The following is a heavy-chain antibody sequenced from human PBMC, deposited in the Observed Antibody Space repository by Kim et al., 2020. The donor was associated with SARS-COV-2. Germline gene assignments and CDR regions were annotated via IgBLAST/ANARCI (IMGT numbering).Heavy chain of an antibody. CDR1: GFTFSSYW. V-gene: IGHV3-7*01. CDR3: ARETIADGLYYYYGMDV. D-gene: IGHD6-13*01. Sequence: GGSLRLSCAASGFTFSSYWMSWVRQAPGKGLEWVANIKQDGSEKYYVDSVKGRFTISRDNAKNSLYLQMNSLRAEDTAVYYCARETIADGLYYYYGMDVWGQGTTVTVSS. CDR2: IKQDGSEK. J-gene: IGHJ6*02.